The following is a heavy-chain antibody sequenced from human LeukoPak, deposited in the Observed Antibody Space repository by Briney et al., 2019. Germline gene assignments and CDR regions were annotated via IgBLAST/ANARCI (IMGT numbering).Heavy chain of an antibody. D-gene: IGHD3-10*01. V-gene: IGHV3-7*01. J-gene: IGHJ4*02. Sequence: GGSLRLSCAASGFTFSSYWMSWVRQAPGKGLEWVANIKQDGSEKYYVDSVKGRFTISRDNAKNSLYLQMNSLRAEDTAVYYCARRLWFGEFALGYFDYWGQGTLVTVSS. CDR1: GFTFSSYW. CDR3: ARRLWFGEFALGYFDY. CDR2: IKQDGSEK.